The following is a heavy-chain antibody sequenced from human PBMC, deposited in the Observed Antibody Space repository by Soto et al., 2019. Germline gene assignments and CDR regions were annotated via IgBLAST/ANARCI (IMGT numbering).Heavy chain of an antibody. CDR1: GGTFSSYA. CDR3: ARFVRRTSSPPIYSSSWYIYYGIDV. Sequence: QVQLVQSGAEVKKPGSSVKVSCKASGGTFSSYAISWVRQAPGQELEWMGGIIPIFGTANYAQKFQGRVTITADESTSTAYMVLSSLKSEDTAVYYCARFVRRTSSPPIYSSSWYIYYGIDVWGQGTTVTVSS. D-gene: IGHD6-13*01. J-gene: IGHJ6*02. V-gene: IGHV1-69*01. CDR2: IIPIFGTA.